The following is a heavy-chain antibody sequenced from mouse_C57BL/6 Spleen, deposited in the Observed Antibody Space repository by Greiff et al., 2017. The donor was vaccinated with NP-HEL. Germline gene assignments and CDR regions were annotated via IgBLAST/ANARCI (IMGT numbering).Heavy chain of an antibody. V-gene: IGHV5-4*03. J-gene: IGHJ4*01. Sequence: EVMLVESGGGLVKPGGSLKLSCAASGFTFSSYAMSWVRQTPEKRLEWVATISDGGSYTYYPDNVKGRFTISRDNAKNNLYLQMSHLKSEDTAMYYCARGTGTNYAMDYWGQGTSVTVSS. CDR3: ARGTGTNYAMDY. D-gene: IGHD4-1*01. CDR1: GFTFSSYA. CDR2: ISDGGSYT.